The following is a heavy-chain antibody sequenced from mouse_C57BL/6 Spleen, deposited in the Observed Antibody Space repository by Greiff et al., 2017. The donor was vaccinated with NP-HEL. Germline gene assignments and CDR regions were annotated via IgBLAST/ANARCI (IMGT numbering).Heavy chain of an antibody. D-gene: IGHD2-3*01. CDR1: GYSITSGYY. Sequence: EVQRVESGPGLVKPSQSLSLTCSVTGYSITSGYYWNWIRQFPGNKLEWMGYISYDGSNNYNPSLKNRISITRDTSKNQFFLKLNSVTTEDTATYYCARERDGYFDYWGQGTTLTVSS. CDR3: ARERDGYFDY. J-gene: IGHJ2*01. CDR2: ISYDGSN. V-gene: IGHV3-6*01.